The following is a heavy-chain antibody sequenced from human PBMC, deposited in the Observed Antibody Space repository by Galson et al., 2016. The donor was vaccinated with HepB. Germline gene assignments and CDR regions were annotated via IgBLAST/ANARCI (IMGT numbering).Heavy chain of an antibody. CDR2: TNNANGNT. D-gene: IGHD5-24*01. J-gene: IGHJ3*02. CDR1: GYTFTSYA. CDR3: ARIRDGYEPYDGFDI. V-gene: IGHV1-3*04. Sequence: SVKVSCKASGYTFTSYAIHWVRQAPGQRLEWMGWTNNANGNTEYSQSFQGRVTFTRDTSASTAYMELSSLRSEDTAVYYCARIRDGYEPYDGFDIWGQGTKVTVSS.